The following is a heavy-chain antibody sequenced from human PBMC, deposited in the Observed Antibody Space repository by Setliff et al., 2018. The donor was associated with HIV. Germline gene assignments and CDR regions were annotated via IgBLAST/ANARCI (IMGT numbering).Heavy chain of an antibody. CDR1: DASISNYH. J-gene: IGHJ5*01. Sequence: PSETLSLTCTVSDASISNYHWRWIRQPPGEGLEWIGYSHNNGNTHYNPSLKSRVTISVDTSKNHVSLRLNSVTAADTAVYYCARQGSWLDSWGQGTLVTVSS. CDR2: SHNNGNT. V-gene: IGHV4-59*08. D-gene: IGHD2-15*01. CDR3: ARQGSWLDS.